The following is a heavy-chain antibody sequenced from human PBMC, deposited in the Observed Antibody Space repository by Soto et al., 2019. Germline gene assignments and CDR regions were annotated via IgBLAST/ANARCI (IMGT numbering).Heavy chain of an antibody. Sequence: QVQLQQWGAGLLKPSETLSLTCAVYGGSFSGYYWSWIRQPPGKGLEWIGEINHSGSTNYNPSLKRRVTISVDTSKNQFSLKLSSVTAADTAVYYCARGRVRGYSGYGYWGQGTLVTVSS. CDR2: INHSGST. V-gene: IGHV4-34*01. D-gene: IGHD5-12*01. CDR3: ARGRVRGYSGYGY. CDR1: GGSFSGYY. J-gene: IGHJ4*02.